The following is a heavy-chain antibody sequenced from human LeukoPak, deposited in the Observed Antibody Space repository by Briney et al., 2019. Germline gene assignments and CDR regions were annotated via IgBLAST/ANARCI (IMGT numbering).Heavy chain of an antibody. V-gene: IGHV4-39*02. CDR3: TRLGRPLYCSSGSCYSHAFDI. J-gene: IGHJ3*02. CDR1: GGSISTSYYY. D-gene: IGHD2-15*01. Sequence: SETLSLTCTVSGGSISTSYYYWGWIRQPPGKGLESIGNIYYSGSTFYNPSLKSRVTISVDTSTNHFSLNLDSVTAADTAVYYCTRLGRPLYCSSGSCYSHAFDIWGQGTMVTVSS. CDR2: IYYSGST.